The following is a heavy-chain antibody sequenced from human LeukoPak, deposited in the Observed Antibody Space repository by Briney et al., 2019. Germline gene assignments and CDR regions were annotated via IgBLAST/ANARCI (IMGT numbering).Heavy chain of an antibody. Sequence: GSLRLSCAASGFTFDDHGMSWVRQAPGKGLEWIASIYHSGSTYYNPSLKSQVTISVDTSKNQFSLRLSSVTAADTAVYYCASPTYYYDSSAIVPFDIWGQGTMVTVSS. CDR1: GFTFDDHG. D-gene: IGHD3-22*01. J-gene: IGHJ3*02. CDR3: ASPTYYYDSSAIVPFDI. V-gene: IGHV4-38-2*01. CDR2: IYHSGST.